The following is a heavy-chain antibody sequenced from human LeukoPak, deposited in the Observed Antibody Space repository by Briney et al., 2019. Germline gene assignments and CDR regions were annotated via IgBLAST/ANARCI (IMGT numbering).Heavy chain of an antibody. CDR3: AKRPYCSGAVCYHIDY. CDR2: ISGSGGST. CDR1: GFTFSTYA. V-gene: IGHV3-23*01. D-gene: IGHD2-15*01. Sequence: GGSLRLSCAASGFTFSTYAMSWVRQAPGKGMEGVSTISGSGGSTYYADSVKGRFTISRDNSKNTVYLQLNSLRAEDTAVYYCAKRPYCSGAVCYHIDYWGQGTLVTVSS. J-gene: IGHJ4*02.